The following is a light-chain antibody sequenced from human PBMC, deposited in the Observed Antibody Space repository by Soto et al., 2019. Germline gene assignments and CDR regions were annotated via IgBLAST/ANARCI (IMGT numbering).Light chain of an antibody. V-gene: IGKV1-17*03. CDR1: QGISNS. CDR3: LQSYKYPWT. Sequence: DIQMTQSPSSLSASVGDRVTITCRPSQGISNSLAWYQQKPGKVPKLLIHGASSLQSGVPSRFSGNGSATEFTLTISSLQPEDFATYYCLQSYKYPWTFGQGTKVDIK. CDR2: GAS. J-gene: IGKJ1*01.